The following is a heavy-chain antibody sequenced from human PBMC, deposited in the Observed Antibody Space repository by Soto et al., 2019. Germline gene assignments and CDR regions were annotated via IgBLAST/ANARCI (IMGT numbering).Heavy chain of an antibody. CDR2: IWYDGSNK. V-gene: IGHV3-33*01. CDR3: ARDEAVWSGLYFDL. CDR1: GFTFSSYG. Sequence: QVQLVESGGGVVQPGRSLRLSCAASGFTFSSYGMHWVRQAPGKGLEWVAVIWYDGSNKYYADSVKGRFTITRDNSKNTLYLQMNSTGAEDTAVYSCARDEAVWSGLYFDLWGRGTLVTVSS. D-gene: IGHD3-3*01. J-gene: IGHJ2*01.